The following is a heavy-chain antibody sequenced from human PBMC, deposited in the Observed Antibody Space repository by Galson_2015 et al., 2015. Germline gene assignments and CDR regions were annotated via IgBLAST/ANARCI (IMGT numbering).Heavy chain of an antibody. V-gene: IGHV3-23*01. CDR3: AKSAYYDSTGYYYFNY. CDR2: LSGGGRNT. CDR1: GFTFSDYA. Sequence: SLRLSCAASGFTFSDYALSWVRQAPGKGLEWVSPLSGGGRNTYYADSVKGRFSISRDNSKNTPYLQLNSLRAEDTAIYYCAKSAYYDSTGYYYFNYWGQGTLVTVSS. D-gene: IGHD3-22*01. J-gene: IGHJ4*02.